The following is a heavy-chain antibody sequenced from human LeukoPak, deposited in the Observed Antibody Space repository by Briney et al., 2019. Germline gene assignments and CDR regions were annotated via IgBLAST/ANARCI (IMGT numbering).Heavy chain of an antibody. CDR1: GYTFTSYD. CDR3: ASRSLRYYYGSGSKYYMDV. CDR2: MNPNSGNT. Sequence: GASVTLSFTASGYTFTSYDINWVRQATGQGLEWMGWMNPNSGNTGYAQKFQGRVTMTRNTSISTAYMELSSLRSEDTAVYYCASRSLRYYYGSGSKYYMDVWGKGTTVTISS. J-gene: IGHJ6*03. V-gene: IGHV1-8*01. D-gene: IGHD3-10*01.